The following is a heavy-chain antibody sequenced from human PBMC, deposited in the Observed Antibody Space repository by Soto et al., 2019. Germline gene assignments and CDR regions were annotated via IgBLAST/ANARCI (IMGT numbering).Heavy chain of an antibody. V-gene: IGHV1-18*01. J-gene: IGHJ6*02. CDR1: GYIFVNYG. CDR3: VMVDNYVTPALQDV. D-gene: IGHD3-16*01. Sequence: QVQLVQSGDEVKKPGASVKVSCKASGYIFVNYGIAWVRQAPGQGLEWMGWISPYTGNTHSASKVQGRLTMTTDTSTSTAYMDLGCLTSDDTAVYYCVMVDNYVTPALQDVCGQGTTVTVS. CDR2: ISPYTGNT.